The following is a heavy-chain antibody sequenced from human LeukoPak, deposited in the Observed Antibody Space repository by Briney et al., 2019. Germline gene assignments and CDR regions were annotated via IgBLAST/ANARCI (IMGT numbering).Heavy chain of an antibody. V-gene: IGHV1-46*01. J-gene: IGHJ6*03. D-gene: IGHD1-26*01. CDR3: AREGGSYSPNYYYYMDV. CDR1: GYTFTGYY. Sequence: ASVKVSCKASGYTFTGYYMHWVRQAPGQGLEWMGIINPSGGSTSYAQKFQGRVTMTRDTSTSTVYMELSSLRSEDTAVYYCAREGGSYSPNYYYYMDVWGKGTTVTISS. CDR2: INPSGGST.